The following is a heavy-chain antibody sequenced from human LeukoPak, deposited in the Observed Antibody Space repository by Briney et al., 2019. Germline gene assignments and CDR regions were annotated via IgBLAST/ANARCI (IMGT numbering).Heavy chain of an antibody. CDR3: ASVNVVVPAAARDYYYYGMDV. CDR2: IIPVLNTT. CDR1: GGTFSSSA. Sequence: SVKVSCKTSGGTFSSSAITWVRQAPGQGLEWMGRIIPVLNTTSYAQKFQGRVTITADESTSTAYMELSSLRSEDTAVYYCASVNVVVPAAARDYYYYGMDVWGQGTTVTVSS. J-gene: IGHJ6*02. D-gene: IGHD2-2*01. V-gene: IGHV1-69*11.